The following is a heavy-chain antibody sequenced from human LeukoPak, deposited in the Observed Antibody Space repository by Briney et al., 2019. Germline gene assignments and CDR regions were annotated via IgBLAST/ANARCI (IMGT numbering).Heavy chain of an antibody. J-gene: IGHJ4*02. CDR1: GFTFSSYA. V-gene: IGHV3-23*01. Sequence: GGSLRLSCAASGFTFSSYAMSWVRQAPGKGLEWVSAISGSGGSTYYADSVKGRFTISRDNSKNTLYLQMNSLRAEDTAVYYCAKDISWRGSPIFGVVTYTFDYWGQGTLVTVSS. D-gene: IGHD3-3*01. CDR3: AKDISWRGSPIFGVVTYTFDY. CDR2: ISGSGGST.